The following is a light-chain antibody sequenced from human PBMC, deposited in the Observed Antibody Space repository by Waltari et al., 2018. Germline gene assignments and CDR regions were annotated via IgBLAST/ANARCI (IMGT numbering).Light chain of an antibody. Sequence: QSALTQPASVSGSPGQSITISCSGTSSDIGFYNHVSWYQQHPGKAPKLTIYDVSQRPSGVSDRFSGSKSGNTASLTISGLQAEDEADYYCNSYTGSSSWVFGGGTKVTVL. V-gene: IGLV2-14*01. CDR1: SSDIGFYNH. CDR3: NSYTGSSSWV. CDR2: DVS. J-gene: IGLJ3*02.